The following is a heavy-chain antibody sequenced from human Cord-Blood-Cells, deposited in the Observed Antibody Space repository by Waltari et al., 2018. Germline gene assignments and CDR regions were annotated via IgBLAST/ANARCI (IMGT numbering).Heavy chain of an antibody. CDR1: GGSFSGYY. D-gene: IGHD4-17*01. CDR2: INHSGSN. V-gene: IGHV4-34*01. CDR3: ARAEDYGDYFFDY. Sequence: QVQLQQWGAGLLKPSETLSLTCAVYGGSFSGYYWSWIRQPPGKGLEGIGEINHSGSNNHHPSLKSRVTISVDTSKNQFSLKLSSVTAADTAVYYCARAEDYGDYFFDYWGQGTLVTVSS. J-gene: IGHJ4*02.